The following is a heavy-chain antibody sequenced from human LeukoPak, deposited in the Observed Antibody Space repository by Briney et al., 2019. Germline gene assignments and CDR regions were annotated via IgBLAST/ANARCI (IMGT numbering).Heavy chain of an antibody. D-gene: IGHD3-22*01. CDR1: GFTFSSYA. Sequence: GGSLRLSCAASGFTFSSYAMSWVRQAPGKGLEWVSCISGSGVNTYYADSVKGRFTISRDNSKNTLYLQMNSLRAEDTAVYYCAKDHDLVVLITLDYWGQGTLVTVSS. CDR2: ISGSGVNT. J-gene: IGHJ4*02. V-gene: IGHV3-23*01. CDR3: AKDHDLVVLITLDY.